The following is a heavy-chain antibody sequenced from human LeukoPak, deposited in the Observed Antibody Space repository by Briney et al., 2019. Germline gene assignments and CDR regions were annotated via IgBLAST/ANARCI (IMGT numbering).Heavy chain of an antibody. J-gene: IGHJ4*02. CDR1: XITFSSYA. CDR2: ISGSGGTT. CDR3: AKKAGSRTDQYPLDY. Sequence: LSXXASXITFSSYAMSWVRQAPGKGLEWVSVISGSGGTTYYADSVKGRFTISRDNSKNTLYLQMSSLRAEDTAVYYCAKKAGSRTDQYPLDYWGQGTLVTVSS. V-gene: IGHV3-23*01. D-gene: IGHD2-15*01.